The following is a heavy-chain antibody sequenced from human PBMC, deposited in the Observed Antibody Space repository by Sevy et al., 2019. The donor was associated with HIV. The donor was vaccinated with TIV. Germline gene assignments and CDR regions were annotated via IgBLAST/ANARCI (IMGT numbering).Heavy chain of an antibody. J-gene: IGHJ4*02. Sequence: GGSLRLSCAASGTSVSSNYMSWVRQAPGKGLEWVSVLYSGGRTYYGDSVKGRLTISRDKFKNTLYLQMNSLRAEDTAMYFCARDLGYDSNGYYPGYWGQGTLVTVSS. CDR2: LYSGGRT. D-gene: IGHD3-22*01. CDR1: GTSVSSNY. V-gene: IGHV3-53*01. CDR3: ARDLGYDSNGYYPGY.